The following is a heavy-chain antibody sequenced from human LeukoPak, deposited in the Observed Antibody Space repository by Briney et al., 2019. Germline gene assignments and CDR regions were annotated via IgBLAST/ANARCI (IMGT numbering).Heavy chain of an antibody. CDR1: GYTFTSYY. Sequence: ASVKVSGKASGYTFTSYYMHWVRQAPGQGLEWMGIINPSGGSTSYAQKFQGRVTMTRDTSTSTVYMELSSLRSEDTAVYYCARDRGYDYYDSSGYYPKDYFDYWGQGTLVTVSS. V-gene: IGHV1-46*03. CDR3: ARDRGYDYYDSSGYYPKDYFDY. J-gene: IGHJ4*02. D-gene: IGHD3-22*01. CDR2: INPSGGST.